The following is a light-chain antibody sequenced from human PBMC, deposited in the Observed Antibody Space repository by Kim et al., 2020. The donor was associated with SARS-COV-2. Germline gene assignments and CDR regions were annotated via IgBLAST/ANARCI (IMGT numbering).Light chain of an antibody. CDR3: AAWDDSLSGLYV. J-gene: IGLJ1*01. CDR1: TSNIGNNY. Sequence: RVTISCSGSTSNIGNNYVYWYQQVPGTAPNLLIYRDNQRPSGVPDRFSGSKSGTSASLAISGLRSEDEADYYCAAWDDSLSGLYVFGTGTKVTVL. CDR2: RDN. V-gene: IGLV1-47*01.